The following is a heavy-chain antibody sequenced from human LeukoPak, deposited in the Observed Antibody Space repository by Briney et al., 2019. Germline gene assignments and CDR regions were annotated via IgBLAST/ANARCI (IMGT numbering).Heavy chain of an antibody. CDR3: ARDKWELLRHDAFDI. CDR1: GGFIGDGGYY. CDR2: IYHSGFT. J-gene: IGHJ3*02. Sequence: PSQTLSLTCTVSGGFIGDGGYYWSWIRQPPGKGLEWIGYIYHSGFTSYNPSLKSRVTISVDRSENQFSLQLNSVTPEDTAVYYCARDKWELLRHDAFDIWGQGTMVTVSS. V-gene: IGHV4-30-2*01. D-gene: IGHD1-26*01.